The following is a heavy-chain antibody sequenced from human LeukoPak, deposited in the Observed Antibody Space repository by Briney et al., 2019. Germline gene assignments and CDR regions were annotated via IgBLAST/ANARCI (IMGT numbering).Heavy chain of an antibody. CDR1: GASISNSNNYY. CDR3: ARQHYYGSGSYWLDYYYMDV. Sequence: SETLSLTCTVSGASISNSNNYYWGWIRQPPGKGLEWIGSIYHSGSTYYNPSLKSRVTMSVDTSKNQFSLKLSSVTAADTALYYCARQHYYGSGSYWLDYYYMDVWGKGTTVTIFS. V-gene: IGHV4-39*01. CDR2: IYHSGST. D-gene: IGHD3-10*01. J-gene: IGHJ6*03.